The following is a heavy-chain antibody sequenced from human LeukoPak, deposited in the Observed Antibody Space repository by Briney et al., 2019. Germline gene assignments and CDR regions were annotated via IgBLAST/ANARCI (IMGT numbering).Heavy chain of an antibody. V-gene: IGHV4-39*01. CDR2: IYYSGST. CDR3: ARGGYYFPYYFDY. J-gene: IGHJ4*02. D-gene: IGHD3-22*01. CDR1: GGSISSSNYY. Sequence: SETLSLTCTVSGGSISSSNYYWGWIRQPPGKGLEWIGSIYYSGSTYYNPSLKSRVTISVDTSKNQFSLKLSSVTAADTAVYYCARGGYYFPYYFDYWGQGTLVTVSS.